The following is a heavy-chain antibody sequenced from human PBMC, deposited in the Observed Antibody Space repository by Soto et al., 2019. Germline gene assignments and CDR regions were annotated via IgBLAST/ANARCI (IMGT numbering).Heavy chain of an antibody. Sequence: VGSLRLSCAASGFTFSSYGMHWVRQAPGKGLEWVAVISYDGSNKYYADSAKGRFTISRDNSKNTLYLQMNSLRAEDTAVYYCAKLGYCSGGSCYAVDAFDIWGQGTMVTVSS. CDR1: GFTFSSYG. J-gene: IGHJ3*02. CDR3: AKLGYCSGGSCYAVDAFDI. V-gene: IGHV3-30*18. CDR2: ISYDGSNK. D-gene: IGHD2-15*01.